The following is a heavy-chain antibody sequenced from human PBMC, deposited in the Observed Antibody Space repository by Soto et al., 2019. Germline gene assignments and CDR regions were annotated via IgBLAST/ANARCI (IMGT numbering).Heavy chain of an antibody. D-gene: IGHD6-19*01. CDR2: IYHSGST. Sequence: SETLSLTCAVSGGSISSGGYSWSWIRQPPGKGLEWIGYIYHSGSTYYNPSLKSRVTISVDRSKNQFSLNLSSVTAADTAVYYCARRYSSVFDYWGQGTLVTVSS. J-gene: IGHJ4*02. CDR3: ARRYSSVFDY. V-gene: IGHV4-30-2*01. CDR1: GGSISSGGYS.